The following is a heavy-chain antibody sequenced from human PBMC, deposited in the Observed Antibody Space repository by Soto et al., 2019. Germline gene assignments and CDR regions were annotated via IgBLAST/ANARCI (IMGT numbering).Heavy chain of an antibody. Sequence: GESLTISCKVSGNSFAGSWITWVLQKPGKGLEWTPSIDSSASQTYYSPSFLCHVTISSTKSITPVFLPWSSLRASDTAMYYCARQIYDSDTGPNFKYYFDSWGHRSTCTVSS. V-gene: IGHV5-10-1*01. J-gene: IGHJ4*01. D-gene: IGHD3-22*01. CDR1: GNSFAGSW. CDR3: ARQIYDSDTGPNFKYYFDS. CDR2: IDSSASQT.